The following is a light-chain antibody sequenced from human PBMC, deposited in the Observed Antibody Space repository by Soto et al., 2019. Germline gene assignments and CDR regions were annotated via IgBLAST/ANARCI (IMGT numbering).Light chain of an antibody. CDR2: DAS. CDR1: QSVSSY. V-gene: IGKV3-11*01. Sequence: EIVMTQSPATLSLSPGERAPLSCRASQSVSSYLAWYQQKPGQAPRLLIYDASNRATGIPARFSGGGSGTDFTLTISSLEPEDFAVYYCQQRSNWPITFGQGTRLEIK. J-gene: IGKJ5*01. CDR3: QQRSNWPIT.